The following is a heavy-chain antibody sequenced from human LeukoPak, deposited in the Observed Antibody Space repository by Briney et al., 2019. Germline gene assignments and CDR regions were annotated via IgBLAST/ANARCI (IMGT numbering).Heavy chain of an antibody. CDR3: ARGLDDYYGSGSYYNVGNWFDP. CDR1: GFTFSSHE. J-gene: IGHJ5*02. CDR2: ISSSGSTI. Sequence: GGSLRLSCAASGFTFSSHEMNWVRQAPGKGLEWVSYISSSGSTIYYADSVKGRFTISRDNAKNSLYLQMNSLRAEDTAVYYCARGLDDYYGSGSYYNVGNWFDPWGQGTLVTVSS. V-gene: IGHV3-48*03. D-gene: IGHD3-10*01.